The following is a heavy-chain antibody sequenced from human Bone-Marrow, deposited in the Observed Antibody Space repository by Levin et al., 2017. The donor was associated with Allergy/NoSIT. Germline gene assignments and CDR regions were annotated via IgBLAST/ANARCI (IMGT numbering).Heavy chain of an antibody. V-gene: IGHV4-59*01. D-gene: IGHD5-24*01. CDR3: ARDALAHDGGRYFDY. CDR2: IYYSGST. Sequence: PSETLSLTCTVSGGSINRYYWSWIRQSPDKGLEWIGYIYYSGSTTYSPSFKSRASILLDPPKSQFTLRLHSVTTADTAVYYCARDALAHDGGRYFDYWGQGIRVAVSS. J-gene: IGHJ4*02. CDR1: GGSINRYY.